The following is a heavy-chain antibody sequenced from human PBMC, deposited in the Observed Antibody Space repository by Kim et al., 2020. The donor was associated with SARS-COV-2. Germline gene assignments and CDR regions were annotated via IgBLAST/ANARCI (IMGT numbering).Heavy chain of an antibody. CDR1: GGSISSSNW. CDR3: ARVGPYPGSGWYSIAHY. Sequence: SETLSLTCAVSGGSISSSNWWSWVRQPPGKGLEWIGEIYHSGSTNYNPSLKSRVTISVDKSKNQFSLKLSSVTAADTAVYYCARVGPYPGSGWYSIAHYWGQGTLVTVSS. J-gene: IGHJ4*02. CDR2: IYHSGST. D-gene: IGHD6-19*01. V-gene: IGHV4-4*02.